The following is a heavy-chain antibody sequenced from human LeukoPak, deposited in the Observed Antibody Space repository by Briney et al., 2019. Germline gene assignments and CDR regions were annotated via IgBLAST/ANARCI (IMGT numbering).Heavy chain of an antibody. CDR2: ISGSGGST. D-gene: IGHD6-13*01. CDR1: GFTFSSYA. CDR3: AISRQLVREFDY. V-gene: IGHV3-23*01. Sequence: GGSLRLSCAASGFTFSSYAMSWVRQAPGKGLEWVSAISGSGGSTYYADSVKGRFTISRDNSKNTLYLQMNSLRAEDTAVYYCAISRQLVREFDYWGQGTLVTVSS. J-gene: IGHJ4*02.